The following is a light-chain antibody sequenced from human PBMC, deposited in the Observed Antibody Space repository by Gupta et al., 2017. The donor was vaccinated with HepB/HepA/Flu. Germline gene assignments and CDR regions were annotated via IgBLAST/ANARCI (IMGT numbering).Light chain of an antibody. CDR1: QDIRYF. CDR2: DAS. J-gene: IGKJ2*02. V-gene: IGKV1-33*01. CDR3: QQYDKLPCT. Sequence: DIQMTQSPSSLSASVGDRVTITCQASQDIRYFLNWYQQKPGKAPKLLIFDASNLETGVPSRFTGGGSGTDFIVTISSLQPEDVATYYCQQYDKLPCTFGQGTKLEIK.